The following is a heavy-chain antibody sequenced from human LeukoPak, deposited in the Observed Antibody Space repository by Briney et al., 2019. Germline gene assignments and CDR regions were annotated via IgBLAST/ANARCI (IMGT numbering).Heavy chain of an antibody. CDR2: IYYSGST. D-gene: IGHD3-3*01. J-gene: IGHJ4*02. V-gene: IGHV4-31*03. CDR1: GGSISSGGYY. CDR3: ARARITIFGVVTDFDY. Sequence: TPSQTLSLTCTVSGGSISSGGYYWSWIRQHPGKGLEWIGYIYYSGSTYYNPSLKSRVTISVDTSKNQLSLKLSSVTAADTAVYYCARARITIFGVVTDFDYWGQGTLVTVSS.